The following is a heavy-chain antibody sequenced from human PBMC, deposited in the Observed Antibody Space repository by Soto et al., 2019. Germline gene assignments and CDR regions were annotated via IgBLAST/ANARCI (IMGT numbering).Heavy chain of an antibody. CDR3: ASSGGGSPEAFDI. CDR2: INPNSGGT. V-gene: IGHV1-2*04. J-gene: IGHJ3*02. Sequence: ASVKVSCKASGYTFTGYYMHWVRQAPGQGLEWMGWINPNSGGTNYAQKFQGWVTMTRDTSISTAYMELSRLRSDDTAVYYCASSGGGSPEAFDIWGQGTMVTVSS. D-gene: IGHD2-15*01. CDR1: GYTFTGYY.